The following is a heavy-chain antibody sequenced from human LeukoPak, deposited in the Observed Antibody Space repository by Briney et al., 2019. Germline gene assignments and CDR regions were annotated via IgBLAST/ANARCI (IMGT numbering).Heavy chain of an antibody. CDR1: GFTFSSYA. D-gene: IGHD2-2*01. Sequence: GGSLRLSCAASGFTFSSYAMSWVRQAPGKGLEWVSAISGSGGSIYYADSVKGRFTISRDNAKNSLYLQMNSLRDEDTAVYYCARGQNRWDCSSTSCYSFDPWGQGTLVTVSS. CDR3: ARGQNRWDCSSTSCYSFDP. J-gene: IGHJ5*02. V-gene: IGHV3-23*01. CDR2: ISGSGGSI.